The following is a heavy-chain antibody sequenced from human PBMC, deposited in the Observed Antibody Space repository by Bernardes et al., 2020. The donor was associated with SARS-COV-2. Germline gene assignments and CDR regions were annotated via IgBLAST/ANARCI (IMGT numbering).Heavy chain of an antibody. CDR3: AKRRVEWELLHYFDY. D-gene: IGHD1-26*01. CDR2: ITDSGDSP. J-gene: IGHJ4*02. V-gene: IGHV3-23*01. CDR1: GFTFSSST. Sequence: VGSLFLSCEVSGFTFSSSTMNWVRQVPGQGLEWVSTITDSGDSPYYADSVKGRFTISRDNSKDRLYLQMNSLRAEDTAVYFCAKRRVEWELLHYFDYWGQGTLVTVSS.